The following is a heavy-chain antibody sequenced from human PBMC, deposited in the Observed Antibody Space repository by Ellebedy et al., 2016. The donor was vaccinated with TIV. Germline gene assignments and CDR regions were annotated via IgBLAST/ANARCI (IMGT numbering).Heavy chain of an antibody. D-gene: IGHD3-16*01. CDR1: GSTFSRYA. Sequence: GGSLRLSXPASGSTFSRYAMHWVCQRTRKGLEWVESIDNAGDTYYPGSVKGRFTISRENAKNSLYLQMNSLRVKDTAVYYCKRLEIISGGGYGMDVWGQGTTATVSS. CDR3: KRLEIISGGGYGMDV. CDR2: IDNAGDT. V-gene: IGHV3-13*01. J-gene: IGHJ6*02.